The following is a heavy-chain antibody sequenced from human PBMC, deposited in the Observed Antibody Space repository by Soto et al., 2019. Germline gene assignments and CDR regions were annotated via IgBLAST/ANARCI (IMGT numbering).Heavy chain of an antibody. CDR2: IYYSGST. J-gene: IGHJ4*02. CDR3: ARGSSSWYSDY. V-gene: IGHV4-59*01. D-gene: IGHD6-13*01. CDR1: GCSISSYY. Sequence: NPXETLSLTCTVAGCSISSYYWSWIRQPPGKGLEWIGYIYYSGSTNYNPSLKSRVTISVDTSKNQFSLKLSSVTAADTAVYYCARGSSSWYSDYWGQGTLVTVSS.